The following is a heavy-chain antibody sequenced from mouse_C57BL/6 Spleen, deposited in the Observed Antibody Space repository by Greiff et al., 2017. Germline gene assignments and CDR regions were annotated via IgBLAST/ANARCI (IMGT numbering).Heavy chain of an antibody. CDR2: IYPRSGTS. CDR1: GYTFTSYG. J-gene: IGHJ2*01. CDR3: ARITTVVAHYFDY. D-gene: IGHD1-1*01. V-gene: IGHV1-81*01. Sequence: QVQLQQSGAELARPGASVKLSCQASGYTFTSYGISWVKQTTGQGLEWIGEIYPRSGTSYYNEKFKGKATLTADKSSSTAYRELLSLTSKDSAVDFCARITTVVAHYFDYWGQGTTLTVSS.